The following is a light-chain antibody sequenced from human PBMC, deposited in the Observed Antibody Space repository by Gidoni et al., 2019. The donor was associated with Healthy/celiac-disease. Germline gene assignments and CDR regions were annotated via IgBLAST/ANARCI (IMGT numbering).Light chain of an antibody. CDR1: QGIRND. V-gene: IGKV1-6*01. CDR2: AAS. Sequence: ATQMTQSPSSLSASVGDRVTITCRASQGIRNDLGWYQQKPGKAPKLLIYAASSLQSGVPSRFSGSGSGTDFTLTISSLQPEDFATYYCLQDYNYPWTFGQXTKVEIK. CDR3: LQDYNYPWT. J-gene: IGKJ1*01.